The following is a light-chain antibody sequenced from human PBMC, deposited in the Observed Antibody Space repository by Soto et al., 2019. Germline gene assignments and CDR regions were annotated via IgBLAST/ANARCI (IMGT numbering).Light chain of an antibody. CDR3: QRYGSSPPLT. CDR2: GAS. J-gene: IGKJ4*01. CDR1: QSVSSSY. Sequence: EIVLTQSPGTLSLSPGERATLSCRASQSVSSSYLAWYQQKPGQAPRLLIYGASSRATGIPDRFSGSGSGTDFPLTISRLEPEAFAVYYCQRYGSSPPLTFGGGTKVEIK. V-gene: IGKV3-20*01.